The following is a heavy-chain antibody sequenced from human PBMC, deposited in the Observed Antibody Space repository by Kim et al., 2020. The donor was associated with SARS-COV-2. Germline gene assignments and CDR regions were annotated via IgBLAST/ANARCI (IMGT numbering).Heavy chain of an antibody. CDR1: GYRFTTSY. J-gene: IGHJ4*02. CDR2: INPTVGST. V-gene: IGHV1-46*01. D-gene: IGHD5-12*01. CDR3: ARDPSVATTAQFDY. Sequence: ASVKVSCKASGYRFTTSYIHWVRQAPGQGLEWMGIINPTVGSTSYAQKFQDRLIMTRDTSTQTFYMELTSLTSDDTAVYYCARDPSVATTAQFDYWGQGTLVTGSS.